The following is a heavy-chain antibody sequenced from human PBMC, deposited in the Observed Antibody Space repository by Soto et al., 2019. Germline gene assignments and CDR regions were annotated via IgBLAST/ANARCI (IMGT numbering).Heavy chain of an antibody. J-gene: IGHJ6*03. CDR2: IWYDGSNK. Sequence: GGSLRLSCAASGFTFSSYGMHWVRQAPGKGLEWVAVIWYDGSNKYYADSVKGRFTISRDNSKNTLYLQMNSLRAEDTAVYYCARDPLNNSPNHSGLWYYYYYMDVWGKGTTVTVSS. CDR1: GFTFSSYG. D-gene: IGHD1-26*01. V-gene: IGHV3-33*01. CDR3: ARDPLNNSPNHSGLWYYYYYMDV.